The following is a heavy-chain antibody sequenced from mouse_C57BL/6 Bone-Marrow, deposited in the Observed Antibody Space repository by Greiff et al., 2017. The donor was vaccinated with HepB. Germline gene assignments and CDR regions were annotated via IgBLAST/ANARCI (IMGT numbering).Heavy chain of an antibody. J-gene: IGHJ4*01. V-gene: IGHV2-9-1*01. Sequence: VKLMESGPGLVAPSQSLSITCTVSGFSLTSYAISWVRQPPGKGLEWLGVIWTGGGINYNSALNSSLSISKDNSTCQVFLKMNSLRTDDTARYYCVRNGGELRLPSYYAMDYGGQGTSVTVSS. CDR2: IWTGGGI. CDR3: VRNGGELRLPSYYAMDY. CDR1: GFSLTSYA. D-gene: IGHD3-2*02.